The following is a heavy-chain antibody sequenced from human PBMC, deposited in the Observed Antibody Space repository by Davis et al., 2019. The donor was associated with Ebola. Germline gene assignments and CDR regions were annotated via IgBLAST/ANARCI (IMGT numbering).Heavy chain of an antibody. CDR1: GYTFTSYG. CDR3: ARGARDFWSGYQHYYYMDV. Sequence: ASVKVSCKASGYTFTSYGISWVRQAPGQGLEWMGWISAYNGNTNYAQKLQGRVTMTTDTSTSTAYMELRSLRSDDTAVYYCARGARDFWSGYQHYYYMDVWGKGTTVTVSS. CDR2: ISAYNGNT. J-gene: IGHJ6*03. D-gene: IGHD3-3*01. V-gene: IGHV1-18*04.